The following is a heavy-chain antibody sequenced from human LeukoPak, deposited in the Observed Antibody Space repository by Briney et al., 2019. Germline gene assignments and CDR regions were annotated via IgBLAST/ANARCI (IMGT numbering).Heavy chain of an antibody. CDR3: AKDRRYSSSWIGGGFDY. V-gene: IGHV3-9*01. CDR1: GFTFDDYA. Sequence: PGGSLRLSCAASGFTFDDYAMHWVRQAPGKGLEWVSGISWNSGSIGYADSVKGRFTISRDNAKNSLYLQMNSLRAEVTALYYCAKDRRYSSSWIGGGFDYWGQGTLVTVSS. D-gene: IGHD6-13*01. CDR2: ISWNSGSI. J-gene: IGHJ4*02.